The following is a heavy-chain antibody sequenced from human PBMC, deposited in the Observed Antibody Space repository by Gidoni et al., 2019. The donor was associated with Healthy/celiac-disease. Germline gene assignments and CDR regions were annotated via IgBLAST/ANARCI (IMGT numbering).Heavy chain of an antibody. J-gene: IGHJ4*02. CDR1: GCSLRRAGSS. V-gene: IGHV4-30-2*01. D-gene: IGHD2-2*01. Sequence: QLQLPESGSGLVKPSQTLSLTCAVSGCSLRRAGSSWRWIRQPPGKGLEGIGYIYHRGSTYYNPSLKSRVTISVDRSKNKFSLKLSSVTAADTAVYYCARSKGPYCSSTSCYTLDYWGQGTLVTVSS. CDR3: ARSKGPYCSSTSCYTLDY. CDR2: IYHRGST.